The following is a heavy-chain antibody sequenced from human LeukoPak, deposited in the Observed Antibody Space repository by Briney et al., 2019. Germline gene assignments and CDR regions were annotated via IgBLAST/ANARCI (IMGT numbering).Heavy chain of an antibody. D-gene: IGHD3-10*01. CDR2: IDPSDSYT. CDR3: ASTYYYGSGPFYYFDY. CDR1: GYSFTSYW. V-gene: IGHV5-10-1*01. Sequence: GESLKISCKGSGYSFTSYWISWVRQMPGKGLEWMGRIDPSDSYTNYSPSFQGHVTISADKSISIAYLQWSSLKASDTAMYYCASTYYYGSGPFYYFDYWGQGTLVTVSS. J-gene: IGHJ4*02.